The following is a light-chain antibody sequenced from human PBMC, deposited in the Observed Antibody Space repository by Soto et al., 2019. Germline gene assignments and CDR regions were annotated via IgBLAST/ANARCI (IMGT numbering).Light chain of an antibody. CDR3: ISYTTSVTYV. CDR1: SSDVGGYNY. CDR2: GVS. Sequence: QSALTQPASVSGSPGQSITISCTGTSSDVGGYNYVSWYHQHPGKAPKLMISGVSNRPSGVSNRFSGSKSGNTASLTISGLQTEDEADYYCISYTTSVTYVFGTGTKLTVL. V-gene: IGLV2-14*01. J-gene: IGLJ1*01.